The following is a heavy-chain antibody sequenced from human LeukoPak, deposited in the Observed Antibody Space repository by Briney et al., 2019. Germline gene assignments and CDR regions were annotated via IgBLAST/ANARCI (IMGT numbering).Heavy chain of an antibody. Sequence: GGSLRLSCAASGFTFSSYGMHWVRQAPGKGLEWVAFIRYDGSNKYYADSVKGRFTISRDNSKNTLYLQMNSLRAEDTAVYYCAKTLRELSGGAFDIWGQGTMVTVSS. D-gene: IGHD1-26*01. CDR1: GFTFSSYG. J-gene: IGHJ3*02. V-gene: IGHV3-30*02. CDR3: AKTLRELSGGAFDI. CDR2: IRYDGSNK.